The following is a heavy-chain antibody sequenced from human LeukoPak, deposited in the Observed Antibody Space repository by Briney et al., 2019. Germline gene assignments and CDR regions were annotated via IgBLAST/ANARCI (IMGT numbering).Heavy chain of an antibody. V-gene: IGHV3-48*04. Sequence: PGGSLRLSCAASGFTFSSYAMSWVRQAPGKGLEWVSYISSSSSTIYYADSVRGRFTISRDNAKNSLYLQMNSLRAEDTAVYYCARDNWGPDYWGQGTLVTVSS. CDR3: ARDNWGPDY. J-gene: IGHJ4*02. D-gene: IGHD7-27*01. CDR1: GFTFSSYA. CDR2: ISSSSSTI.